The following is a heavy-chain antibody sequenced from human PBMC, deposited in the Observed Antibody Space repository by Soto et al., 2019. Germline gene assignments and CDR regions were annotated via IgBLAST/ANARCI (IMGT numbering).Heavy chain of an antibody. CDR1: GFPFSSYA. D-gene: IGHD3-10*01. J-gene: IGHJ4*02. CDR3: AGVRIGELV. Sequence: EVQLVESGGGLVQPGGSMRLSCAASGFPFSSYAMSWVRQAPGKGLEWVSIIGVGGGDRYYSEYVKGRFTISRDNSRDTLYLEMNSLRDEDTDVYYCAGVRIGELVWGQGTLVTVSS. CDR2: IGVGGGDR. V-gene: IGHV3-23*04.